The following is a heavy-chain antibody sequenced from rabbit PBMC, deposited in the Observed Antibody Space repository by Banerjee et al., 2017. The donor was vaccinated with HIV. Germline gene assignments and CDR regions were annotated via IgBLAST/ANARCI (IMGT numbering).Heavy chain of an antibody. CDR1: GVSFSTNSY. V-gene: IGHV1S45*01. Sequence: QEQLEESGGDLVKPGASLTLTCTASGVSFSTNSYMCWVRQAPGKGLEWIACIEGGSSGFSYFANWAKGRFTISKTSSTTVTLQMTSLTAADTATYFCARDSGSSFSSYGMDLRGQGTLVTVS. D-gene: IGHD8-1*01. CDR3: ARDSGSSFSSYGMDL. J-gene: IGHJ6*01. CDR2: IEGGSSGFS.